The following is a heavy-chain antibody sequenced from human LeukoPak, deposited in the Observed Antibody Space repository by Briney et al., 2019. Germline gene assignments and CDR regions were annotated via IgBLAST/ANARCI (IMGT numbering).Heavy chain of an antibody. J-gene: IGHJ4*02. V-gene: IGHV4-39*07. D-gene: IGHD1-26*01. CDR1: GGSISSSSYY. CDR2: IYYSGST. Sequence: PSGTLSLTCTVSGGSISSSSYYWGWIRQPPGKGLEWIGSIYYSGSTYYNPSLKSRVTISVDTSKNQFSLKLSSVTAADTAVYYCARVGGGSYSYFDYWGQGTLVTVSS. CDR3: ARVGGGSYSYFDY.